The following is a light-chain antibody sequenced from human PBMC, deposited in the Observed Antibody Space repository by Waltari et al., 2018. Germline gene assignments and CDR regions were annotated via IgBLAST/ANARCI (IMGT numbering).Light chain of an antibody. CDR2: DVS. V-gene: IGLV2-14*03. J-gene: IGLJ3*02. CDR1: SSDIGGYNY. CDR3: SSYTSSSTWV. Sequence: QSALTQPASVSGSPGQAITISCTGTSSDIGGYNYVSRYQKYPGKAPKLTIYDVSKRPSGVSNRFSGSKSGNTASLTISGLQADDEADYYCSSYTSSSTWVFGGGTKMTVL.